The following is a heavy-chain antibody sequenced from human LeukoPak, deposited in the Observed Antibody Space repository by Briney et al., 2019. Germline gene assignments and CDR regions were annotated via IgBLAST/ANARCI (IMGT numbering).Heavy chain of an antibody. D-gene: IGHD3-22*01. CDR3: ARAPYYYDSSGKPGRAYFDY. Sequence: GASVKVSCKASGYTFTSYYMHWVRQAPGQGLEWMGIINPSGGSTSYAQKSRGRVTMTRDTSTSTVYMELSSLRSEDTAVYYCARAPYYYDSSGKPGRAYFDYWGQGTLVTVSS. CDR2: INPSGGST. CDR1: GYTFTSYY. V-gene: IGHV1-46*01. J-gene: IGHJ4*02.